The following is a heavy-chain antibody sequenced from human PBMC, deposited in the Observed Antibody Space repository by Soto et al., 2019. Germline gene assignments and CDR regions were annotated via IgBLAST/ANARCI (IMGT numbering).Heavy chain of an antibody. V-gene: IGHV1-18*01. CDR2: ISAFTDFT. CDR1: GYTFTHHG. CDR3: VKDRQRLTQNMDGIF. Sequence: QVQLVQSGAEVRKPGASVKVSCQTSGYTFTHHGISWVRQAPGQGLEWVGWISAFTDFTDYAQKFQGRVTLTTDNPTSTAYMELRSLTSDDTAVYYCVKDRQRLTQNMDGIFWRQGTLVTVSS. J-gene: IGHJ4*02. D-gene: IGHD6-19*01.